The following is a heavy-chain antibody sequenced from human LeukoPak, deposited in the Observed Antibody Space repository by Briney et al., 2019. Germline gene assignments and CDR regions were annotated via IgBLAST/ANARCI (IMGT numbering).Heavy chain of an antibody. Sequence: GGSLGLFCAASGFTFSSYAMHWVREPPGKGREYVLDISSNGGSTYYANSVKGRFTISRDNSKHTLYLQMGSLRAEDMAVYYCARGWRIAVAGRDAFDIWGQGTMVTVSS. V-gene: IGHV3-64*01. CDR3: ARGWRIAVAGRDAFDI. J-gene: IGHJ3*02. D-gene: IGHD6-19*01. CDR2: ISSNGGST. CDR1: GFTFSSYA.